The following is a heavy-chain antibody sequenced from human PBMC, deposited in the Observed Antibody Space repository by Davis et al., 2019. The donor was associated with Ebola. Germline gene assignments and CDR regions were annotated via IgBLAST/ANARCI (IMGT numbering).Heavy chain of an antibody. J-gene: IGHJ6*04. Sequence: AASVKVSCKASGGTFSSYAISWVRQAPGQGLEWMGGIIPIFGTANYAQKFQGRVTMTRDTSTSTVYMELSSLRSEDTAVYYCARDGAAARLYYYGMDVWGKGTTVTVSS. CDR3: ARDGAAARLYYYGMDV. V-gene: IGHV1-69*05. CDR1: GGTFSSYA. D-gene: IGHD6-6*01. CDR2: IIPIFGTA.